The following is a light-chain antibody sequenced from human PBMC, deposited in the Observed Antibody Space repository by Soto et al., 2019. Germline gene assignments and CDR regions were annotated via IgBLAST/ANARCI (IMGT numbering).Light chain of an antibody. V-gene: IGKV1-39*01. J-gene: IGKJ4*01. CDR3: QQSYSTPPALT. Sequence: DIQMTQSPSSLSASVGDRVTITCRASQSISSYLNWYQQKPGKAPKLLIYAASSLHSGVPSRFSGSGSGTDFTLTISSLQPEDFATYYCQQSYSTPPALTFGGATKVEIK. CDR1: QSISSY. CDR2: AAS.